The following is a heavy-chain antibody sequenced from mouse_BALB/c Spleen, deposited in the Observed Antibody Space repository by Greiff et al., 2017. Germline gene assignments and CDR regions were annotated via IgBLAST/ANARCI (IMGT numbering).Heavy chain of an antibody. V-gene: IGHV5-6-3*01. CDR2: INSNGGST. CDR3: ARETGMEGFAY. D-gene: IGHD4-1*01. J-gene: IGHJ3*01. CDR1: GFTFSSYG. Sequence: EVKVVESGGGLVQPGGSLKLSCAASGFTFSSYGMSWVRQTPDKRLELVATINSNGGSTYYPDSVKGRFTISRDNAKNTLYLQMSSLKSEDTAMYYCARETGMEGFAYWGQGTLVTVSA.